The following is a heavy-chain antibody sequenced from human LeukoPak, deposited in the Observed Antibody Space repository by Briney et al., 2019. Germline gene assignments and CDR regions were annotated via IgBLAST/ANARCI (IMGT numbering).Heavy chain of an antibody. D-gene: IGHD3-16*02. CDR2: IKQDGSEK. CDR3: ATDYIWGTYRFQY. V-gene: IGHV3-7*03. J-gene: IGHJ1*01. CDR1: GFTFSGYW. Sequence: GGSLRLSCVASGFTFSGYWMSWVRQAPGKGLEWVANIKQDGSEKFYVDSVKGRFTISRDNARNSLYLQMNSLRVEDTAVYYCATDYIWGTYRFQYWGQGTLVTVSS.